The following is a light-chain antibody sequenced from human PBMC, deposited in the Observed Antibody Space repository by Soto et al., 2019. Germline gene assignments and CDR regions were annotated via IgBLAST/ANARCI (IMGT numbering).Light chain of an antibody. CDR3: QQVNSYPRT. CDR1: QGISFY. Sequence: IQLTQSPSSLSASVGDTVSITCRASQGISFYVAWYQQKPGKAPKLLLHAASTLPSGVPSRFSGSGSGTEFTLTISSLQPEDFATYYCQQVNSYPRTFGQGTKLEIK. CDR2: AAS. J-gene: IGKJ2*01. V-gene: IGKV1-9*01.